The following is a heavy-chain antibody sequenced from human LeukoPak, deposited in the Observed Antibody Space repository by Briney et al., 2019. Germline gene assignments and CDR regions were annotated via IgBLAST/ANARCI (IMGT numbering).Heavy chain of an antibody. CDR2: ISYDGSNK. J-gene: IGHJ3*02. CDR3: ARDRRGYCSSTSCFTDAFDI. Sequence: GGSLRLSCAASGFTFSSYAMHWVRQAPGKGLEWVAVISYDGSNKYYADSMKGRFTISRDNSKNTLYLQMNSLRAEDTAVYYCARDRRGYCSSTSCFTDAFDIWGQGTMVTVSS. D-gene: IGHD2-2*02. CDR1: GFTFSSYA. V-gene: IGHV3-30*04.